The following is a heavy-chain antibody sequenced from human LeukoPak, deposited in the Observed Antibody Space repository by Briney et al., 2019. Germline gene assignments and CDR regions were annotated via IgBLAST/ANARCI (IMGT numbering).Heavy chain of an antibody. CDR2: ISAYNGNT. CDR3: ARAREYYDYVWGSYRWDY. CDR1: GYTFTSYG. Sequence: GASVKVSCKASGYTFTSYGISWVRQAPGQGLEWMGWISAYNGNTNYAQKLQGRVTMTTDTSTSTAYMELRSLRSDDTAVYYCARAREYYDYVWGSYRWDYWGQGTLVTVSS. D-gene: IGHD3-16*02. J-gene: IGHJ4*02. V-gene: IGHV1-18*01.